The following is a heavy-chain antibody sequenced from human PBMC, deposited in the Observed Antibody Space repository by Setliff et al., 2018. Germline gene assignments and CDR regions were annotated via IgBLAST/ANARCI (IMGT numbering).Heavy chain of an antibody. Sequence: GGSLRLSCAASGFTFNRFAMSWVRQTPGKGLEWVSAINHSGGSTYYADPVKGRFTISRDNSKNTLYLQMNSLRAEDTAVYYCAKDDAGYCSGGSCYAPFDYWGQGTLVTV. CDR3: AKDDAGYCSGGSCYAPFDY. CDR1: GFTFNRFA. CDR2: INHSGGST. J-gene: IGHJ4*02. D-gene: IGHD2-15*01. V-gene: IGHV3-23*01.